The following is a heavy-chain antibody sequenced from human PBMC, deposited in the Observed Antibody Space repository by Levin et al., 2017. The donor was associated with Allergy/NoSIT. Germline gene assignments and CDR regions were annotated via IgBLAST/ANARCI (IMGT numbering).Heavy chain of an antibody. Sequence: SQTLSLTCTVSGGSISSYYWSWIRQPPGKGLEWIGYIYYSGSTNYNPSLKSRVTISVDTSKNQFSLKLSSVTAADTAVYYCARPLDYGDYSMAFDSWGQGTMVTVSS. CDR3: ARPLDYGDYSMAFDS. CDR1: GGSISSYY. D-gene: IGHD4-17*01. J-gene: IGHJ3*02. V-gene: IGHV4-59*01. CDR2: IYYSGST.